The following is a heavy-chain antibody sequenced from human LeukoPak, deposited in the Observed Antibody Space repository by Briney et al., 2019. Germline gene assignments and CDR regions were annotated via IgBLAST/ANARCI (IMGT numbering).Heavy chain of an antibody. D-gene: IGHD6-19*01. CDR3: TTYRSGHY. CDR2: ITTKRSNYAT. J-gene: IGHJ4*02. Sequence: GGSLRLSCAASGFTFSDSDIHWVRQASGKGLEWVGRITTKRSNYATAYTASVKGRFTISRHDSENMAYVQMHSLKTEDTALYYCTTYRSGHYWGQGTLVTVSS. CDR1: GFTFSDSD. V-gene: IGHV3-73*01.